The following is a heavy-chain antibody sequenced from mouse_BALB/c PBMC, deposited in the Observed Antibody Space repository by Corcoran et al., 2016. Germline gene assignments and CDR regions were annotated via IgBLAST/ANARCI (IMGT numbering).Heavy chain of an antibody. Sequence: EVQLQQSGAELVKPGASVKLSCTASGFNIKDTYMHWVKQRPERGLEWIGRIDPANGNTKYDPKFQGKATITADTSSNTAYLQRSSLTSEDTAVYYCARWPYGNSDYWGQGTTLTGSS. CDR1: GFNIKDTY. D-gene: IGHD2-10*02. J-gene: IGHJ2*01. V-gene: IGHV14-3*02. CDR2: IDPANGNT. CDR3: ARWPYGNSDY.